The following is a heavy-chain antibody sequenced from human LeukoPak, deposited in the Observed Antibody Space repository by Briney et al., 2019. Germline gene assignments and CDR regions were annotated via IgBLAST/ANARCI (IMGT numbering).Heavy chain of an antibody. D-gene: IGHD1-14*01. J-gene: IGHJ4*02. CDR1: GGSISSGDYY. V-gene: IGHV4-30-4*08. CDR3: ARDSWPEVVRFDY. CDR2: IYYSGST. Sequence: SETLSLTCTVSGGSISSGDYYWSWIRQPPGKGLEWIGYIYYSGSTYYNPSLKSRVTISVDTSNNQFSLKLSSVTAADTAVYYCARDSWPEVVRFDYWGQGALVTVSS.